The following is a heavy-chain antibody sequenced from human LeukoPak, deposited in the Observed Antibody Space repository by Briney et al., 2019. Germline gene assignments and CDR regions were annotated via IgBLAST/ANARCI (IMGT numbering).Heavy chain of an antibody. V-gene: IGHV3-21*04. D-gene: IGHD4-17*01. CDR3: ARSPLDSTVLGY. Sequence: GGFLRLSCAASGFTFSSYSMNWVRQAPGKGLEWVSSISSSGSAIYYADSVKGRFTISRDNAKNSLYLQMNSLRAEDTAVYYCARSPLDSTVLGYWGQGTLVTVSS. CDR2: ISSSGSAI. J-gene: IGHJ4*02. CDR1: GFTFSSYS.